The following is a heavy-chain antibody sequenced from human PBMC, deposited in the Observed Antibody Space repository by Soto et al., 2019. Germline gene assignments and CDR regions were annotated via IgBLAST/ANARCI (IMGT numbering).Heavy chain of an antibody. D-gene: IGHD6-6*01. Sequence: HPGGSLRLSCTASGFIFSNYAMNWVRQAPGKGLEWVSAVPGNGAGTFYAGSVQGRFSISRDNSKNTMYLQLNGLGAEDTAIYYCASGTSSSHYSAIDVWGQGATVTVSS. CDR3: ASGTSSSHYSAIDV. CDR1: GFIFSNYA. J-gene: IGHJ6*02. V-gene: IGHV3-23*01. CDR2: VPGNGAGT.